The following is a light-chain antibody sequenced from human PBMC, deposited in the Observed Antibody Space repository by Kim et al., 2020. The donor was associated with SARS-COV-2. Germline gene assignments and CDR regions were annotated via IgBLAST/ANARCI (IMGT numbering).Light chain of an antibody. CDR3: QAWDSSTFYV. CDR2: DDT. CDR1: KLRDRY. V-gene: IGLV3-1*01. Sequence: VSPGQTAGITCSGDKLRDRYTSWYQQKPGRSPVLVIYDDTKRPSGIPERFSGSNSGNTATLTISGTQAMDEADYYWQAWDSSTFYVFGTGTKVTVL. J-gene: IGLJ1*01.